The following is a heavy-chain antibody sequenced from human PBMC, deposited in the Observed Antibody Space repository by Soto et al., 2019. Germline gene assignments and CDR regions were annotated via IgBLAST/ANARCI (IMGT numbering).Heavy chain of an antibody. Sequence: SETLSLTCTVSGGSISSYYWSWIRQPTGKGLEWIGYIYYSGSTNYNPSLKSRVTISVDTSKNQFSLKLSSVTAADTAVYYCARGSGARGYYYYGMDVWGQGTTVTVSS. V-gene: IGHV4-59*01. CDR2: IYYSGST. D-gene: IGHD3-10*01. CDR1: GGSISSYY. CDR3: ARGSGARGYYYYGMDV. J-gene: IGHJ6*02.